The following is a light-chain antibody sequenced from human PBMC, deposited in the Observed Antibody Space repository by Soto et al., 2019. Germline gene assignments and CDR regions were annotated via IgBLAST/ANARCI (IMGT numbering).Light chain of an antibody. Sequence: EIVLTQSPGTLSLSPGERATLSCRASQSISGNYLAWYQQKPGQAPRLLIYGASTRATGIPARFSGSGSGTEFTLTISSLQSEDFAVYYCQQYNNWPPRTFGQGTKVEIK. CDR3: QQYNNWPPRT. V-gene: IGKV3-15*01. J-gene: IGKJ1*01. CDR1: QSISGN. CDR2: GAS.